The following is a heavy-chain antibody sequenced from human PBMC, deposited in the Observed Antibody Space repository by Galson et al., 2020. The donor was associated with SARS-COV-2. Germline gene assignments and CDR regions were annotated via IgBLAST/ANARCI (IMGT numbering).Heavy chain of an antibody. J-gene: IGHJ4*02. CDR1: GFTFDDYA. CDR3: AKLSAGPFDWSNYFDY. D-gene: IGHD3-9*01. V-gene: IGHV3-9*01. Sequence: GGSLRLSCAASGFTFDDYAMHWVRQAPGKGLEWVSGISWNSGSIGYADSVKGRFTISRDNAKNSLYLQMNSLRAEDTALYYCAKLSAGPFDWSNYFDYWGQGTLVTVSS. CDR2: ISWNSGSI.